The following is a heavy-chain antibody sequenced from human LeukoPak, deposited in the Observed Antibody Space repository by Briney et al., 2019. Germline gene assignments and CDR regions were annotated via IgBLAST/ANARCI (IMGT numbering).Heavy chain of an antibody. D-gene: IGHD3-10*01. J-gene: IGHJ4*02. CDR3: ARAGYYGSGGNSFDY. CDR1: GGSISSSNW. V-gene: IGHV4-4*02. Sequence: PSGTLSLTCAVSGGSISSSNWWSWVRQPPGKGLEWIGEIYHSGSTNYNPSLKSRVTISVDKSKNQFSLKLSSVTAADTAVYYCARAGYYGSGGNSFDYWGQGTLVTVSS. CDR2: IYHSGST.